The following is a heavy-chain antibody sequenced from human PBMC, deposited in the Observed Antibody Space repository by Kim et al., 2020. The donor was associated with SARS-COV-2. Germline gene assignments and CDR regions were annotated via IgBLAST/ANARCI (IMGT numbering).Heavy chain of an antibody. CDR1: GFTFSSYA. CDR3: ARDDPAAVTYYGMDV. Sequence: GGSLRLSCAASGFTFSSYAMHWVRQAPGKGLEWVAVISYDGSNKYYADSVKGRFTISRDNSKNTLYLQMNSLRAEDTAVYYCARDDPAAVTYYGMDVWGQGTTVTVSS. V-gene: IGHV3-30-3*01. CDR2: ISYDGSNK. J-gene: IGHJ6*02. D-gene: IGHD5-18*01.